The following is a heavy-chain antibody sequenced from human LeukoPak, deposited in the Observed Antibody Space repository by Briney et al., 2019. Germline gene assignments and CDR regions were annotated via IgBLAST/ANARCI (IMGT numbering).Heavy chain of an antibody. CDR3: AKDRGDWRYFDS. J-gene: IGHJ4*02. CDR2: IPYEGSHN. D-gene: IGHD3-3*01. V-gene: IGHV3-30*02. Sequence: WVKFIPYEGSHNYYAEYVKGRFTISRDNSKNILYMQMNSLRTEDTAVYYCAKDRGDWRYFDSWGQGTLVTVSS.